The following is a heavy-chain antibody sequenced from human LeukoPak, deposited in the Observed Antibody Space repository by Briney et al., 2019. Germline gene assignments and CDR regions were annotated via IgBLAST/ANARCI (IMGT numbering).Heavy chain of an antibody. V-gene: IGHV3-23*01. Sequence: GGSLRLSCAASGFSFSSYSMSWVRQAPGKGLEWVSAITGSGGSTYYADSVRGRFTISRDNSKNTLYLQLDSLRVEDTAVYYCAKEDPAIILGIDYWGQGALVIVSS. D-gene: IGHD5-18*01. CDR2: ITGSGGST. J-gene: IGHJ4*02. CDR3: AKEDPAIILGIDY. CDR1: GFSFSSYS.